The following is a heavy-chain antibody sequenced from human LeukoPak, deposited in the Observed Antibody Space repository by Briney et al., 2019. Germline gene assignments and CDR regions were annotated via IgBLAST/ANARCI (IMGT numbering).Heavy chain of an antibody. V-gene: IGHV3-30*04. Sequence: GRSLRLSCAASGFTFSSYAMHWVRQAPGKGLEWVAVISYDGSNKYYADSVKGRFTISRDNSKNTLYLQMNSLRAEDTAVYYCARDRLLEDRHYYSYYYMDVWGKGTTVTVSS. J-gene: IGHJ6*03. CDR2: ISYDGSNK. CDR3: ARDRLLEDRHYYSYYYMDV. CDR1: GFTFSSYA. D-gene: IGHD1-1*01.